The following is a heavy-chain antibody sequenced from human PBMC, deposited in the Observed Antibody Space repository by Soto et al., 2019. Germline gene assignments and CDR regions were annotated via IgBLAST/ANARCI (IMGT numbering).Heavy chain of an antibody. J-gene: IGHJ6*03. CDR2: ISGSGGST. Sequence: EVQLLESGGGLVQPGGSLRLSCAASGFTFSSYAMSWVRQAPGKGLEWVSAISGSGGSTYYADSVKGRFTISRDNSKNTLYLQMNSLRAEDTAVYYCAKARGNYDLYYYYMDVWSKGTTVTVSS. CDR3: AKARGNYDLYYYYMDV. V-gene: IGHV3-23*01. CDR1: GFTFSSYA. D-gene: IGHD3-3*01.